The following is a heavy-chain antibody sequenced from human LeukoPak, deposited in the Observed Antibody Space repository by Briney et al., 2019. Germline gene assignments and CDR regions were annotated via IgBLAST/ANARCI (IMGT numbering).Heavy chain of an antibody. CDR1: GDILTELS. Sequence: GASVKVSCKVSGDILTELSIQWVRQAPGKGLECMGGFDPEQNTMIYAQRLQGRVTMTEDTSTDTAYMEQSSLTSEDTGIYYCATRSGDFWSGYVNWGQGTLVTVSS. CDR3: ATRSGDFWSGYVN. CDR2: FDPEQNTM. V-gene: IGHV1-24*01. J-gene: IGHJ4*02. D-gene: IGHD3-3*01.